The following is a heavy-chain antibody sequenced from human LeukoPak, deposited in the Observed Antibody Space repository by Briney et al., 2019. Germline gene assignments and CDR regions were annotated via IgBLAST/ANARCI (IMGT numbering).Heavy chain of an antibody. D-gene: IGHD2-2*01. CDR2: VNHSGST. CDR3: ARLRTKGYCSSTSCYAKSYYYYYGMDV. Sequence: SQTLSLTCAVYGGSFSGYYWSWIRQPPGKGLEWNGEVNHSGSTNYNPYLKSRVTISVDTSKNQFSLKLSSVTAADTAVYYCARLRTKGYCSSTSCYAKSYYYYYGMDVWGQGTTVTVSS. V-gene: IGHV4-34*01. J-gene: IGHJ6*02. CDR1: GGSFSGYY.